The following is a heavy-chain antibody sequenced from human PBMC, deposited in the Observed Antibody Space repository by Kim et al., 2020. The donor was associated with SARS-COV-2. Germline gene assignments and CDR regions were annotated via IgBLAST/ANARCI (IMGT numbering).Heavy chain of an antibody. Sequence: YSPSFQGHVTISADKSISTAYLQWSSLKASDTAMYYCARFGSSSSAHFDYWGQGTLVTVSS. CDR3: ARFGSSSSAHFDY. J-gene: IGHJ4*02. V-gene: IGHV5-10-1*01. D-gene: IGHD6-6*01.